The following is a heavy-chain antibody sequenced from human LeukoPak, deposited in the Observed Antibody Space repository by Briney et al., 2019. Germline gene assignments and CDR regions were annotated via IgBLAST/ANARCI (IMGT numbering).Heavy chain of an antibody. J-gene: IGHJ3*02. CDR1: GYTFTGYY. D-gene: IGHD4-23*01. CDR3: TLDYGGNSYAFDI. CDR2: INPSGGTT. V-gene: IGHV1-46*03. Sequence: ASVKVSCKASGYTFTGYYMHWVRQAPGQGLEWMGIINPSGGTTSYAQKFQGRVTMTRDTSTSTVYMELSSLRSEDTAVYFCTLDYGGNSYAFDIWGQGTMVTVSS.